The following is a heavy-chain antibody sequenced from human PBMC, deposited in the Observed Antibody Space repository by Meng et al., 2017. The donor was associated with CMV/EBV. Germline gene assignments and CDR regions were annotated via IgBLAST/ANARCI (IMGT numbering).Heavy chain of an antibody. Sequence: ASVNVSCKASGYTFTGYYMHWVRQAPGQGLEWMGWINPNSGGTNYAQKFQGRVTMTRDTSISTAYMELSRLRSDDTAVYYCARVMVRGVDYAFDIWGQGTMVTVSS. V-gene: IGHV1-2*02. J-gene: IGHJ3*02. CDR1: GYTFTGYY. CDR2: INPNSGGT. CDR3: ARVMVRGVDYAFDI. D-gene: IGHD3-10*01.